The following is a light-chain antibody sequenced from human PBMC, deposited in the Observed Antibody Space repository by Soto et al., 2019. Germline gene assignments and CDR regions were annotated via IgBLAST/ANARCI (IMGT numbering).Light chain of an antibody. V-gene: IGKV1-5*03. CDR3: QQYDKYAWT. CDR1: QSISSW. Sequence: DIQMTQSPSTLSASVGDRVTITCRASQSISSWFAWYQQKPGKAPKLLIYNASTLKSGVPSRFSGSGSGTEFTLTSSRLQPDDVATYYCQQYDKYAWTFGQGTKVEIK. CDR2: NAS. J-gene: IGKJ1*01.